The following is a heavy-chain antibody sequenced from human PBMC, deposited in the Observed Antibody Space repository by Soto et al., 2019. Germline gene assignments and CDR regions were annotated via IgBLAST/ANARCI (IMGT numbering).Heavy chain of an antibody. Sequence: SETLSLTCAVSGGSISGYSWSWIRQPPGKGLEWIGNIHYTGGTNYNPSLKSRLTISLDTSKIQISLQLTSVTAADTAIYYCARRTKLGTAWYPDCWGQGTLVTVSS. CDR2: IHYTGGT. CDR3: ARRTKLGTAWYPDC. V-gene: IGHV4-59*08. J-gene: IGHJ4*02. CDR1: GGSISGYS. D-gene: IGHD6-19*01.